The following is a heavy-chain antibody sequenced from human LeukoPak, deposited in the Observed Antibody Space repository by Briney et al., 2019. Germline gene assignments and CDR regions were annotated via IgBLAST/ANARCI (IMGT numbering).Heavy chain of an antibody. V-gene: IGHV3-30*02. CDR1: GFFFSKNG. CDR2: IRHDESKK. J-gene: IGHJ5*02. D-gene: IGHD4-17*01. CDR3: AKFSYGDYVS. Sequence: GGSLRLSCAASGFFFSKNGMHWVRQAPGKGLEWVAFIRHDESKKNYADSAKGRFTISRNNSKNTLSLQMNSLRADDTAVYYCAKFSYGDYVSWGQGTLVTVSS.